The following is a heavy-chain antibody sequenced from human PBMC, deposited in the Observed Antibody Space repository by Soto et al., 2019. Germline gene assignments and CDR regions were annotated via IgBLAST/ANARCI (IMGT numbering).Heavy chain of an antibody. CDR2: ISAYNGNT. Sequence: ASVKVSCKASGYTFTSYGISWVRQAPGQGLEWMGWISAYNGNTNYAQKLQGRVTMTTDTSTSTAYMELRSLRSDDTAVYYCARDRVVVVPAAMSDFAYWGQGTLVTVSS. D-gene: IGHD2-2*01. J-gene: IGHJ4*02. V-gene: IGHV1-18*01. CDR1: GYTFTSYG. CDR3: ARDRVVVVPAAMSDFAY.